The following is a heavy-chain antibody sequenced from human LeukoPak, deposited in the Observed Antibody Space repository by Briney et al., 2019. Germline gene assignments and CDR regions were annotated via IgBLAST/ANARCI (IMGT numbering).Heavy chain of an antibody. D-gene: IGHD3-22*01. CDR3: AKDFGPYYYDSSGYANGDY. V-gene: IGHV3-30*18. J-gene: IGHJ4*02. CDR1: GFTFSSYG. Sequence: PGGSLRLSCAASGFTFSSYGMHWVRQAPGKGLEWVAVISYDGSNKYYAASVKGRFTISRDNSKNTLYLQMNSLRAEDTAVYYCAKDFGPYYYDSSGYANGDYWGQGTLVTVSS. CDR2: ISYDGSNK.